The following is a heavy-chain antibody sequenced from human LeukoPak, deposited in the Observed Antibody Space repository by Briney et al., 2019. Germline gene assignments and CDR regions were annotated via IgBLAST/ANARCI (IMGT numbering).Heavy chain of an antibody. CDR1: GDSISSYY. Sequence: SETLSLTCTVSGDSISSYYLSWIRQPPGKGLEWIGYIYYSGSTNYNPSLKSRVTISVDTSKNQFSLKLSSVTAADTAVYYCATGRGYSSSWYWFDPWGQGTLVTVSS. V-gene: IGHV4-59*01. J-gene: IGHJ5*02. CDR2: IYYSGST. D-gene: IGHD6-13*01. CDR3: ATGRGYSSSWYWFDP.